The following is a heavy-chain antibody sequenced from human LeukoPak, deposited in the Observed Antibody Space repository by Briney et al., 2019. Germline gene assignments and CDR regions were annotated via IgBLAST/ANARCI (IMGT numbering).Heavy chain of an antibody. CDR3: ARSIAVALDALDI. CDR1: GGSFSGYY. J-gene: IGHJ3*02. Sequence: PSETLSLTCAVYGGSFSGYYWSWIRQPPGKGLEWIGEINHSGSTNYNPSLKSRVTISVDTSKNQFSLKLSSVTATDTAIYYCARSIAVALDALDIWGQGTKVTVSS. D-gene: IGHD6-19*01. V-gene: IGHV4-34*01. CDR2: INHSGST.